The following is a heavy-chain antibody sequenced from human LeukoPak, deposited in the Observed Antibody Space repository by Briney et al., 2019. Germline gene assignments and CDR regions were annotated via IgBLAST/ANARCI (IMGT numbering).Heavy chain of an antibody. CDR3: ATGNGDYIVPYYYYYGMDV. J-gene: IGHJ6*02. V-gene: IGHV3-30*03. Sequence: GGSLRLSCAASGFTFSSYGMHWVRQAPGKGLEWVAVISYEGSNKYYADSVKGRFNISRDNSKNTLYLQMNSLRAEDTAVYYCATGNGDYIVPYYYYYGMDVWGQGTTVTVSS. CDR1: GFTFSSYG. CDR2: ISYEGSNK. D-gene: IGHD4-17*01.